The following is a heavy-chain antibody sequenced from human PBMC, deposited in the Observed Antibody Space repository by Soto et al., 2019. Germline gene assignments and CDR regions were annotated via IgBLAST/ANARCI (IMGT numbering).Heavy chain of an antibody. J-gene: IGHJ5*02. Sequence: QVQLVQSGAEMRKPGASLQLSCQTSGYPFKSYHVHWVRQAPGQGHEWLGVVNPTEGRTRYSQKFQDRVNMTRDTSTSTVYMELSSLRSEDTAIYFCARGREISFGYNWFDPWRHGTLVTVSS. CDR1: GYPFKSYH. CDR3: ARGREISFGYNWFDP. CDR2: VNPTEGRT. D-gene: IGHD3-3*01. V-gene: IGHV1-46*02.